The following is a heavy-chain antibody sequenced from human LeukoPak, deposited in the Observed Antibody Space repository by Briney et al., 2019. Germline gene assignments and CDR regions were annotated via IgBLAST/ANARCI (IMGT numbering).Heavy chain of an antibody. D-gene: IGHD3-22*01. J-gene: IGHJ4*02. CDR3: ARDRGFLDY. Sequence: QPGGSLRLSCAASGFTFSSYSMNWVRQAPGKGLEWVSYISSSSSTIYYADSVKGRFTISRDNAKNSLYLQMNSLRAEDTAVYYCARDRGFLDYWGQGTLVTVSS. CDR2: ISSSSSTI. CDR1: GFTFSSYS. V-gene: IGHV3-48*04.